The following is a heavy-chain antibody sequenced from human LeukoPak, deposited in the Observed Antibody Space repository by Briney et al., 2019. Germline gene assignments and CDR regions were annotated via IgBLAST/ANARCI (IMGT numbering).Heavy chain of an antibody. CDR3: ARDASGSSTGLIDS. CDR1: EFDFFSYG. J-gene: IGHJ4*02. D-gene: IGHD1-26*01. V-gene: IGHV3-21*01. Sequence: GGSLRLSCVASEFDFFSYGVQWVRQAPGKGLEWVSYISTSSYYIYYADSVKGRFTISRDDAKNSLFLQMNSLRAEDTAIYYCARDASGSSTGLIDSWGQGTLVTVSS. CDR2: ISTSSYYI.